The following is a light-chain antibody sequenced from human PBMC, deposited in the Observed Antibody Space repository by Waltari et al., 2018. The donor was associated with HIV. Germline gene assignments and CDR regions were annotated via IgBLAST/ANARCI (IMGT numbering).Light chain of an antibody. J-gene: IGKJ5*01. V-gene: IGKV3-11*01. CDR3: QWRTKWRPGT. Sequence: EIVLTQSPATLSLSPGERATLSCRASQSVTNSLAWYQQKPGQTPRLLIYDTSNRATGIPARFSGSGSGTDFSLTISSPEPDDVAVYYCQWRTKWRPGTFGQGTRLEIK. CDR2: DTS. CDR1: QSVTNS.